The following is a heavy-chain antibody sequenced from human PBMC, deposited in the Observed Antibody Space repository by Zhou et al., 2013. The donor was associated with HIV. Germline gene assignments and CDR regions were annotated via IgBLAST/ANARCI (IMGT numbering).Heavy chain of an antibody. CDR3: ASKERASDYYYYMDV. CDR1: GGTFSSYA. CDR2: IIPILGIA. V-gene: IGHV1-69*04. Sequence: QVQLVQSGAEVKKPGSSVKVSCKASGGTFSSYAISWVRQAPGQGLEWMGRIIPILGIANYAQKFQGRVTITADKSTSTAYMELSSLRSEDTAVYYCASKERASDYYYYMDVWGKGTTVTVSS. J-gene: IGHJ6*03. D-gene: IGHD1-26*01.